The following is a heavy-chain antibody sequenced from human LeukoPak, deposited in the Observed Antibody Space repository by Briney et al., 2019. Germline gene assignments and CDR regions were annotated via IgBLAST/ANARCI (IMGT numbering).Heavy chain of an antibody. CDR2: ISYDGSNK. V-gene: IGHV3-30*04. J-gene: IGHJ6*03. CDR1: GFTFSSYA. CDR3: ARVDVGLEWLPRRIYYYFLDV. Sequence: GGSLRLSCAASGFTFSSYAMHWVRQAPGKGLEWVTVISYDGSNKYYTDSVKGRFTISRDNSKNTLYLQMNSLRAEDRAVYYCARVDVGLEWLPRRIYYYFLDVWGKGTTVTVSS. D-gene: IGHD3-3*01.